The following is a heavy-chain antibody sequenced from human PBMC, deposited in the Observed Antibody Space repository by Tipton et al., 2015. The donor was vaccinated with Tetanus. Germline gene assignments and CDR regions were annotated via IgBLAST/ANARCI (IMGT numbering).Heavy chain of an antibody. V-gene: IGHV1-2*02. CDR3: ARGVGSSWFDP. CDR2: INSKNGDS. J-gene: IGHJ5*02. CDR1: GYTFSSYY. Sequence: QSGPEVKQPGASVKVSCKASGYTFSSYYVHWVRQAPGQGLEWMAWINSKNGDSRYTQKFQGRVTLTRDTSINTAYMEVTRLISDDTAIYYCARGVGSSWFDPWGQGTLVIVSS. D-gene: IGHD3-10*01.